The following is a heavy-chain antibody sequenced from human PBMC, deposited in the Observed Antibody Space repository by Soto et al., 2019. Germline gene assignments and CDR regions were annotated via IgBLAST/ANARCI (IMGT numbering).Heavy chain of an antibody. CDR1: GYSFTSYA. Sequence: QVQLVKSGAEVKDPGASVKVSCKASGYSFTSYAMHWVRQAPGQRLERMGWINTGNGNTKYSQKFQGRVTNTRDTFASTAYMELSSMRYEDTAVYYCASLCGGSCYDSDVLGQGNTVTVSS. V-gene: IGHV1-3*04. CDR2: INTGNGNT. CDR3: ASLCGGSCYDSDV. J-gene: IGHJ6*02. D-gene: IGHD2-15*01.